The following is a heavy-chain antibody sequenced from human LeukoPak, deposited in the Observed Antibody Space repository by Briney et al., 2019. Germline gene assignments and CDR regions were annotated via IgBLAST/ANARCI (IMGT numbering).Heavy chain of an antibody. D-gene: IGHD6-19*01. CDR3: ARDGYSSGWYFAHYGMDV. V-gene: IGHV1-2*04. J-gene: IGHJ6*02. CDR1: GYTFTGYY. CDR2: INPNSGGT. Sequence: ASVKVSCKASGYTFTGYYRHWVRQAPGQGLEWMGWINPNSGGTNYAQKFQGWVTMTRDTSISTAYMELSRLRSDDTAVYYCARDGYSSGWYFAHYGMDVWGQGTTVTVSS.